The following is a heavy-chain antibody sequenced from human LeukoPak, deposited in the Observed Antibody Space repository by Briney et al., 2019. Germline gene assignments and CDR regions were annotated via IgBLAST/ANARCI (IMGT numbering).Heavy chain of an antibody. Sequence: GGTLRLSCAASGFTFSNYGMNWVRQAPGKGLEWVSVISGSGGSTYYADSVKGRFTISRDNAKNTLYLQMNNLRGEDTALYYCSKAGDTNYYRYGDYWGQGTLVTVSS. V-gene: IGHV3-23*01. CDR2: ISGSGGST. CDR1: GFTFSNYG. CDR3: SKAGDTNYYRYGDY. D-gene: IGHD5-18*01. J-gene: IGHJ4*02.